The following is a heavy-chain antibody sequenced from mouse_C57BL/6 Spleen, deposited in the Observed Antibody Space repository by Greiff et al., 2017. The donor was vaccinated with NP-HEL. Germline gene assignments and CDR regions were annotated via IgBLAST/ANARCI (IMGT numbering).Heavy chain of an antibody. V-gene: IGHV14-2*01. CDR3: ARSGSSLDY. Sequence: DVKLVESGAELVKPGASVKLSCTASGFNIKDYYMHWVKQRTEQGLEWIGRIDPEDGETKYVPKFQGKATITADTSSNTAYLQLSSLTSEDTAVYYCARSGSSLDYWGQGTTLTVSS. J-gene: IGHJ2*01. CDR1: GFNIKDYY. D-gene: IGHD1-1*01. CDR2: IDPEDGET.